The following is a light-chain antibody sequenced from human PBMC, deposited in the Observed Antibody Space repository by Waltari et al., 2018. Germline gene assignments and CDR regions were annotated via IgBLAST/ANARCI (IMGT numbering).Light chain of an antibody. Sequence: EIVMTQSPATLSVSPGERATLSCRASPSVSRNLAWSQQKPGQAPRLLIYGASTRATGIPARFSGSGSGTEFTLTISSMQSEDFAFYYCQQSYSRPYTFGQGTQLEIK. CDR3: QQSYSRPYT. V-gene: IGKV3-15*01. J-gene: IGKJ2*01. CDR1: PSVSRN. CDR2: GAS.